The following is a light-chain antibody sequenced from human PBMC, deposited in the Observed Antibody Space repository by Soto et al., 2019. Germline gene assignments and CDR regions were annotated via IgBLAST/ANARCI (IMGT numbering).Light chain of an antibody. CDR1: NIGSKN. J-gene: IGLJ2*01. Sequence: SYELTQPLSVSVALGQTARITCGGNNIGSKNVHWYQQKPGQAPVLLIYRDSNRPSGIPERFSGSNSGNTATLTISRAQAGDEADYYCQVWDSSTEVFGGGTKLTVL. CDR2: RDS. CDR3: QVWDSSTEV. V-gene: IGLV3-9*01.